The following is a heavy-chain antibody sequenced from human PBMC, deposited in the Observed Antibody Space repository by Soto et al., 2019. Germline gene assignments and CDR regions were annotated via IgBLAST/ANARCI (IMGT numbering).Heavy chain of an antibody. V-gene: IGHV1-46*03. J-gene: IGHJ3*02. Sequence: SVKVSCKASGYTFTSYYMHWVRQAPGQGLEWMGIINPSGGSTSYAQKFQGRVTMTRDTSTSTVYMELSSLRSEDTAVYYCARVASEYSSSSQGAFDIWGQGTMVTVSS. D-gene: IGHD6-6*01. CDR2: INPSGGST. CDR1: GYTFTSYY. CDR3: ARVASEYSSSSQGAFDI.